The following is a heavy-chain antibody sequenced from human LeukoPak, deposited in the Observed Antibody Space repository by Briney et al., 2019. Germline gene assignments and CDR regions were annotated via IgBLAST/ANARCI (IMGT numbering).Heavy chain of an antibody. CDR1: GGSISSSTFY. CDR2: IYYSGST. J-gene: IGHJ6*03. Sequence: PSETLSLTCTVSGGSISSSTFYWGWIRQPPGKGLEWIGTIYYSGSTFYNPSLRSRVTVSVDTSKNQFSLKLSSVTAADTAVYYCAREGKITMVRGVIRYYYMDVWGKGTTVTISS. V-gene: IGHV4-39*07. D-gene: IGHD3-10*01. CDR3: AREGKITMVRGVIRYYYMDV.